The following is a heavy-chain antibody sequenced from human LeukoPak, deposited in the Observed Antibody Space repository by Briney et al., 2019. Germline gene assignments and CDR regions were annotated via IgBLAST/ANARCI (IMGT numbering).Heavy chain of an antibody. CDR3: ARARVPTVVTSRIDY. CDR1: GFTFSSYA. J-gene: IGHJ4*02. V-gene: IGHV3-30*04. Sequence: RSLRLSCAASGFTFSSYAMHWVRQAPGKGLEWVAVISYDGSNKYYADSVKGRFTISRDNSKNTLYLQMNSLRAEDTAVYYCARARVPTVVTSRIDYWGQGTLVTVSS. D-gene: IGHD4-23*01. CDR2: ISYDGSNK.